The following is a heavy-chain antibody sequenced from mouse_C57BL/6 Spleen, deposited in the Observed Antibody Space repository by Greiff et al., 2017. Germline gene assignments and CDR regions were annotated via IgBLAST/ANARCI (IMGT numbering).Heavy chain of an antibody. J-gene: IGHJ4*01. Sequence: EVQLQQSGPELVKPGDSVKISCKASGYSFTGYFMNWVMQSHGKSLEWIGRINPYNGDTFYNQKFKGKATLTVDKSSSTAHMELRSLTSEDSAVYYCARRSTALAGNYAMDYWGQGTSVTVSS. CDR3: ARRSTALAGNYAMDY. CDR1: GYSFTGYF. CDR2: INPYNGDT. D-gene: IGHD4-1*01. V-gene: IGHV1-20*01.